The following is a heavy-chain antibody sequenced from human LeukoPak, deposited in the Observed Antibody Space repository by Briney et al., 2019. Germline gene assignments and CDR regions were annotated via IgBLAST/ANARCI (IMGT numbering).Heavy chain of an antibody. V-gene: IGHV1-69*13. J-gene: IGHJ4*02. Sequence: GASVNVSCKASGGTFSSYAISWVRQAPGQGLEWMGGIIPIFGTANYAQKFQGRVTITADESTSTAYMELSSLRSEDTAVYYCARGECSGGSCYVYFDYWGQGTLVTVSS. CDR1: GGTFSSYA. CDR2: IIPIFGTA. D-gene: IGHD2-15*01. CDR3: ARGECSGGSCYVYFDY.